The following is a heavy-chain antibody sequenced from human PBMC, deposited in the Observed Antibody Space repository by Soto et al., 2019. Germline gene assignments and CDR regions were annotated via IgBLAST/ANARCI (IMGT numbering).Heavy chain of an antibody. D-gene: IGHD6-25*01. CDR2: MYNDGRT. V-gene: IGHV4-31*03. J-gene: IGHJ4*02. Sequence: SETLSLTCTVSGGSVSSGGFYWNWIRQHPGKGLEWIGYMYNDGRTEYNPSLKSRVSISVDTPKNQFSLKVMSVTVADTAVYYCTREAGYWGQGTLVTVSS. CDR3: TREAGY. CDR1: GGSVSSGGFY.